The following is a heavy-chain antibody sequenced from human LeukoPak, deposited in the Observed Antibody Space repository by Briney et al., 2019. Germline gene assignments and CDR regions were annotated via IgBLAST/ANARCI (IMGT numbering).Heavy chain of an antibody. CDR3: ARVFGSGSYYRP. V-gene: IGHV1-2*02. CDR1: GGTFSSYA. D-gene: IGHD3-10*01. J-gene: IGHJ5*02. Sequence: ASVKVSCKASGGTFSSYAISWVRQAPGQGLEWMGWINPNSGGTNYAQKFQGRVTMTRDTSISTAYMELSRLRSDDTAVYYCARVFGSGSYYRPWGQGTLVTVSS. CDR2: INPNSGGT.